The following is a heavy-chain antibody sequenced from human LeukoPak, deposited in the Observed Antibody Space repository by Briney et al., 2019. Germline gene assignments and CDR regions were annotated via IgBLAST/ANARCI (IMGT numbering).Heavy chain of an antibody. CDR1: GFTFSSYA. D-gene: IGHD1-7*01. J-gene: IGHJ4*02. V-gene: IGHV3-30-3*01. CDR2: ISYDGSNK. CDR3: ARLTGTTDDY. Sequence: GGSLRLSCAASGFTFSSYAMHWVHQAPGKGLEWVAVISYDGSNKYYADSVKGRFTISRDNSKNTLYLQMNSLRAEDTAVYYCARLTGTTDDYWGQGTLVTVSS.